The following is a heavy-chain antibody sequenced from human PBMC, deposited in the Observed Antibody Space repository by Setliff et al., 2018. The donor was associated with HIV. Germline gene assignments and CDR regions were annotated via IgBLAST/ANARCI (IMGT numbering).Heavy chain of an antibody. CDR1: GASISSHNYY. V-gene: IGHV4-39*01. CDR3: ARQSGYTRGWDIFGVVAGSFDI. Sequence: SEALSLTCTVSGASISSHNYYWGWIRQSPGKGLEWIASIRSSGDTHYNPSLQSRVIISVDTSKNQFSLRLNSVTAADTAVYYCARQSGYTRGWDIFGVVAGSFDIWGLGTMVTVSS. J-gene: IGHJ3*02. D-gene: IGHD3-3*01. CDR2: IRSSGDT.